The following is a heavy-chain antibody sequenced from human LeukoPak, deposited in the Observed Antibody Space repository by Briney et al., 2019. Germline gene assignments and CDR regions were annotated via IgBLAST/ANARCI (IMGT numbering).Heavy chain of an antibody. CDR2: ISYDGSNK. J-gene: IGHJ4*02. CDR1: GFTFSSYA. CDR3: ARDAKRDGYNLLDY. Sequence: PGRSLRLSCAASGFTFSSYAMHWVRQAPGKGLEWVAVISYDGSNKYYADSVKGRFTISRDNSKNTLYLQMNSLRAEDTAVYYCARDAKRDGYNLLDYWGQGTLVTVSS. V-gene: IGHV3-30*04. D-gene: IGHD5-24*01.